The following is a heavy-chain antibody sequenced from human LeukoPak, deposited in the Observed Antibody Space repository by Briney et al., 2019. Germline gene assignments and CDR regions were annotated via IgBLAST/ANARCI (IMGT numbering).Heavy chain of an antibody. CDR3: ARGLRREQQKINYFDY. Sequence: PSETLSLTCTVSGGSISSYYWSWIRQPPGKGLEWIGYIYYSGSTNYNPSLKSRVTISVDTSKNQFSLKLSSVTAADTAVYYCARGLRREQQKINYFDYWGQGTLVTVSS. V-gene: IGHV4-59*01. J-gene: IGHJ4*02. D-gene: IGHD6-13*01. CDR2: IYYSGST. CDR1: GGSISSYY.